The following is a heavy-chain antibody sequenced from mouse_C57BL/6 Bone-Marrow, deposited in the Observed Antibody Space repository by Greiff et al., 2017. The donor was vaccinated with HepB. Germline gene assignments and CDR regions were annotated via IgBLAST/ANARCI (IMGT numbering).Heavy chain of an antibody. Sequence: EVQLVESGGGLVQSGRSLRLSCATSGFTFSDFYMEWVRQAPGKGLEWIAASRNKANDYTTEYSASVKGRFIVSRDTSQSVLYLQMNVLSAEDTAIYYCARDAYGNYPYWYFDVWGTGTTVTVSS. CDR3: ARDAYGNYPYWYFDV. V-gene: IGHV7-1*01. CDR2: SRNKANDYTT. J-gene: IGHJ1*03. D-gene: IGHD2-1*01. CDR1: GFTFSDFY.